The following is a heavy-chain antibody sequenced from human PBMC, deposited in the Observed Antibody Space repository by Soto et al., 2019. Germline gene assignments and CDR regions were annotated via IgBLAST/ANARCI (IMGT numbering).Heavy chain of an antibody. Sequence: GSLRLSCAASGFTFSSYTMNWVRQAPGRGLEWVSSIGTSSSYIYYADSVKGRFTISRDNAKNSLFLQMNSLRADDTAVYYCARDSVRDYLYYYYGMDVWGQGTTVT. CDR1: GFTFSSYT. J-gene: IGHJ6*02. CDR2: IGTSSSYI. CDR3: ARDSVRDYLYYYYGMDV. D-gene: IGHD4-17*01. V-gene: IGHV3-21*01.